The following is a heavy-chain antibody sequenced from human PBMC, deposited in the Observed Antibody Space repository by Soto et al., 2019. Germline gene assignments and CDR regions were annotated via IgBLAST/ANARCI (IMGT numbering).Heavy chain of an antibody. CDR3: AAGPYSSSWSPWFDP. Sequence: ASVKVSCKASGFTFTSSAVQWVRQARGQRLEWIGWIVVGSGNTNYAQKFQERVTITRDMSTSTAYMELSSLRSEDTAVYYCAAGPYSSSWSPWFDPWGQGTLVTVSS. D-gene: IGHD6-13*01. V-gene: IGHV1-58*01. CDR1: GFTFTSSA. CDR2: IVVGSGNT. J-gene: IGHJ5*02.